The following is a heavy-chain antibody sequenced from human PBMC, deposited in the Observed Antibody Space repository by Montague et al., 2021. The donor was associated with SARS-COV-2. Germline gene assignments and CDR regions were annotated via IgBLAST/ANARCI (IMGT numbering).Heavy chain of an antibody. CDR1: GFAFSDFA. V-gene: IGHV3-23*05. J-gene: IGHJ2*01. Sequence: SLRLSCAASGFAFSDFALTWVRQAPGKGLEWVSTLFASGHNTYYIDSVKGRFIVSRDNSKSTLFLHMNSLRAEDTAVYYCAKNPTVSGMPATIAWYFDLWGRGALVTVSS. D-gene: IGHD1-26*01. CDR3: AKNPTVSGMPATIAWYFDL. CDR2: LFASGHNT.